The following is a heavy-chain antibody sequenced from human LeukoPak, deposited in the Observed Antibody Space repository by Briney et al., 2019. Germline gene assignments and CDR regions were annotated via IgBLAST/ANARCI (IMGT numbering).Heavy chain of an antibody. CDR1: GFTFSSYY. V-gene: IGHV3-21*01. CDR3: ARDRAVAGTRIGY. D-gene: IGHD6-19*01. J-gene: IGHJ4*02. Sequence: GGSLRLSCAASGFTFSSYYMNWVRQAPGKGLEWVSSISSSSNYIYYADSVKGRFTISRDNAKNSLYLQMNSLRAEDTAVYYCARDRAVAGTRIGYWGQGTLVTVSS. CDR2: ISSSSNYI.